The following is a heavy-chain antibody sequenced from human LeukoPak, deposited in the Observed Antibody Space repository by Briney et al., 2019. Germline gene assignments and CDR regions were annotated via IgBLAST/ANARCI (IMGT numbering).Heavy chain of an antibody. CDR3: ASGSGSPPFDY. D-gene: IGHD3-10*01. J-gene: IGHJ4*02. Sequence: EASVTVSCKASGYTFTSYDINWVRQATGQGLAWMGWMNPNSGNTGYAQKFQGRVTMTRNTSISTAYMELSSLRSEDTAVYYCASGSGSPPFDYWGQGTLVTVSS. CDR1: GYTFTSYD. CDR2: MNPNSGNT. V-gene: IGHV1-8*01.